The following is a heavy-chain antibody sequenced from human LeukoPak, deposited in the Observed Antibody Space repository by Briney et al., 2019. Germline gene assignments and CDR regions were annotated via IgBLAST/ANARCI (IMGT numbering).Heavy chain of an antibody. J-gene: IGHJ4*02. CDR3: ARAGGYCGRISCPYYFDY. D-gene: IGHD2-15*01. CDR1: GYTFSGYY. V-gene: IGHV1-2*02. Sequence: ASVKVSCKASGYTFSGYYMHWVRQAPGQGLEWMGWINPDSGGTNYGQNFQGRVTMTRNTSISTAYMELSSLRSEDTAVYYCARAGGYCGRISCPYYFDYWGQGSLVAVSS. CDR2: INPDSGGT.